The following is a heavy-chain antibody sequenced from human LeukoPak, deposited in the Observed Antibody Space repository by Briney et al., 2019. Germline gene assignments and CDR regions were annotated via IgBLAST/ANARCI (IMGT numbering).Heavy chain of an antibody. Sequence: GGSLRLSCAASGFTFGSYGMSWVRQAPGKGLEWVSFISPSGDRTSNADSVEGRFTISRDNPRDTLYLQMNSLRDEDTAGYYCAIMLGYYDGSGYWVQWGQGTLVTVSS. D-gene: IGHD3-22*01. CDR1: GFTFGSYG. CDR3: AIMLGYYDGSGYWVQ. J-gene: IGHJ4*02. V-gene: IGHV3-23*01. CDR2: ISPSGDRT.